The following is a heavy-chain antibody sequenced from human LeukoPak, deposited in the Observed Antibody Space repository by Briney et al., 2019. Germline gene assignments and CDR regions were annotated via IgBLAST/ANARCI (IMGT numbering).Heavy chain of an antibody. CDR1: GFTFSGYA. J-gene: IGHJ4*02. CDR2: ISYDGSNK. D-gene: IGHD3-10*01. Sequence: GGSLRLSCAASGFTFSGYAMHWVRQAPGKGLEWVAVISYDGSNKYYADSVKGRFTISRDNSKNTLYLQMNSLRAEDTAVYYCAREGVFGYYFDYWGQGTLVTVSS. CDR3: AREGVFGYYFDY. V-gene: IGHV3-30-3*01.